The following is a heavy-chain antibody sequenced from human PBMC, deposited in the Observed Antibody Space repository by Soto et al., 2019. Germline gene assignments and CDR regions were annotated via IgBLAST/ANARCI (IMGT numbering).Heavy chain of an antibody. V-gene: IGHV3-15*01. D-gene: IGHD3-3*01. CDR1: GFTFSNAW. J-gene: IGHJ3*02. CDR2: IKSKTDGGTT. CDR3: TTDDFGVVTDNAFDI. Sequence: GGSLRLSCAASGFTFSNAWMSWVRQAPGKGLEWVGRIKSKTDGGTTDYAAPVKGRFTISRDDSKNTLYLQMNSLKTEDTAVYYCTTDDFGVVTDNAFDIWGQGTTVTVSS.